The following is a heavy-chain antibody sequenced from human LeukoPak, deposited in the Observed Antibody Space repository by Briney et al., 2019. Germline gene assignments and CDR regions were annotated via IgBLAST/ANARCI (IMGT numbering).Heavy chain of an antibody. J-gene: IGHJ6*03. CDR2: IQYDGRNK. V-gene: IGHV3-30*02. Sequence: GGSLRLSCAASGFTFSCYAVPWVRQAPGKGLEWVAFIQYDGRNKCCADSVKGRFTVSRDNSKNTLYLQMNSLRVEDTAIYYCAKDKNDSGDYSSMDVWGKGTTVPVSS. CDR1: GFTFSCYA. CDR3: AKDKNDSGDYSSMDV. D-gene: IGHD4-17*01.